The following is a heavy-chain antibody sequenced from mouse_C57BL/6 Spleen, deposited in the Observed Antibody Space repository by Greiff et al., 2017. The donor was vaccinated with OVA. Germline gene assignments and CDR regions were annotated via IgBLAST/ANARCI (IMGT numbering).Heavy chain of an antibody. Sequence: VKLMESGPGLVQPLQSLSITCTVSGFSLTSYGVHWVRQSPGKGLEWLGVIWRGGSTDYNAAFMSRLSITKDNSKSQVFFKMNSLQDDDTAIYYCAAPYGDSLLFAYWGQGTLVTVSA. CDR1: GFSLTSYG. CDR2: IWRGGST. V-gene: IGHV2-5*01. J-gene: IGHJ3*01. CDR3: AAPYGDSLLFAY. D-gene: IGHD2-13*01.